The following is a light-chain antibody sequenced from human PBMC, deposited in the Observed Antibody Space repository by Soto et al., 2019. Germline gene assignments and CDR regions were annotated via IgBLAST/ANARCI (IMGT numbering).Light chain of an antibody. CDR1: QSINNW. V-gene: IGKV1-5*03. CDR3: QRYNSYPWT. J-gene: IGKJ1*01. Sequence: DIQMTQSPSTLSASVGDRVTITCRASQSINNWLAWYQQKPGKAPNLLIYKASSLQSGVPSRFSGSGSGTEFTLTISILQPDDSATYYCQRYNSYPWTFGQGTTVEIK. CDR2: KAS.